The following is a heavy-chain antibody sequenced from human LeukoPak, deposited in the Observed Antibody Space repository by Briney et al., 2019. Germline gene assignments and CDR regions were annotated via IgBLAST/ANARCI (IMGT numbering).Heavy chain of an antibody. CDR2: IYDSGST. CDR1: GGSISSYY. D-gene: IGHD3-3*01. CDR3: ARERGTEYYDFWSGYYSLDY. Sequence: SETLSLTCSVSGGSISSYYWSWIRQPPGKGLEWFGYIYDSGSTNYKSPLKSRVTMSGDTSKNQFSLKLSSVTAADTAVYYCARERGTEYYDFWSGYYSLDYWGQGTLVTVSS. J-gene: IGHJ4*02. V-gene: IGHV4-59*12.